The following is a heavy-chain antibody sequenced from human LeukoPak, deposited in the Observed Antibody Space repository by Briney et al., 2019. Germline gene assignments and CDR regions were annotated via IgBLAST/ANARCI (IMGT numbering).Heavy chain of an antibody. J-gene: IGHJ6*03. V-gene: IGHV4-30-4*07. D-gene: IGHD2-15*01. Sequence: SETLSLTCAVSGASISSSGYSWWWVRQPPGKGLEWIGYVYYSGTTYYNPSLNSRLTISADTSKNQFFLKLSSVTAADTAVYYCARVRCSGGSCPYYYYYYYMDVWGKGTTVTVSS. CDR3: ARVRCSGGSCPYYYYYYYMDV. CDR2: VYYSGTT. CDR1: GASISSSGYS.